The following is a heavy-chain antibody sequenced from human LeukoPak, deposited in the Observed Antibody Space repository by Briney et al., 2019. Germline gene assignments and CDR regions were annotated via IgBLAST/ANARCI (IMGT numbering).Heavy chain of an antibody. V-gene: IGHV3-7*01. J-gene: IGHJ3*02. CDR1: GFTLSSDW. CDR3: ARDQSPGEFGQYYDAFDI. Sequence: GGSLRLSCVASGFTLSSDWMTWLRQAPGKGLEWVANIKRDGSRKEYVDAVRGRFTISRDNAKNSVYLQMYSLRVEDTAVYFCARDQSPGEFGQYYDAFDIWGQGTLVTVSP. D-gene: IGHD3-10*01. CDR2: IKRDGSRK.